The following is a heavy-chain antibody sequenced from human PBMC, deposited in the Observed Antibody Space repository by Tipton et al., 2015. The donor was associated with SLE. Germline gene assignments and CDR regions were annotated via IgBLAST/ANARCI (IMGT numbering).Heavy chain of an antibody. Sequence: QSGAEVKKPGSSVKVSCKTSGGTFSTDAISWVRQAPGQGLEWMGGITPIFGIGNYAQKFQARVTITADESTSTAYMELSSLRSEDTAVYYCARSRGTTVTLPEYWGQGTLVTVSS. CDR2: ITPIFGIG. V-gene: IGHV1-69*01. CDR3: ARSRGTTVTLPEY. CDR1: GGTFSTDA. J-gene: IGHJ4*02. D-gene: IGHD4-17*01.